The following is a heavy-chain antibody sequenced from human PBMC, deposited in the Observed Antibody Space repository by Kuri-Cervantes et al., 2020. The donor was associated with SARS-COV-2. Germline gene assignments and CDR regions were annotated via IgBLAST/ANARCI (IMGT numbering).Heavy chain of an antibody. V-gene: IGHV4-34*01. CDR2: INHSGGT. Sequence: ESLKISCAVYGGSFSGYSWSWIRQPPGKGLEWFGEINHSGGTNYNPSLKNRGTISADTSKNQFSLKQSCVTAADTAVYYCAGASGYNFPLYYWGQGTLVTVSS. D-gene: IGHD5-24*01. CDR3: AGASGYNFPLYY. CDR1: GGSFSGYS. J-gene: IGHJ4*02.